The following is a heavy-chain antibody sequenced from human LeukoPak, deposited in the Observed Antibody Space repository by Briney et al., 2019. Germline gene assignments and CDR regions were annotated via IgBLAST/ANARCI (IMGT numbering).Heavy chain of an antibody. CDR3: ARAGYCGDGGCRGGSAFDV. V-gene: IGHV1-2*02. J-gene: IGHJ3*01. CDR2: INPKSGGT. D-gene: IGHD2-15*01. Sequence: ASVKVSCKASGYTFTGYYMHWVRQAPGQGLEWMGWINPKSGGTNYAQKFQGRVTMTRDTSITTAYMELSRLRSDDTAVYYCARAGYCGDGGCRGGSAFDVWGQGTMVTVSS. CDR1: GYTFTGYY.